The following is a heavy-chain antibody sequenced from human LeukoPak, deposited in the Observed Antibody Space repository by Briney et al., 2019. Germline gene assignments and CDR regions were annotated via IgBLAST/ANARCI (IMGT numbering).Heavy chain of an antibody. CDR2: IYYSGST. CDR3: ARDRGATHNAFDI. Sequence: KPSETLSLTCIVSGGSISSYYWSWIRQPPGKGLEWIGYIYYSGSTNYNPSLKSRVTISVDTSKNQFSLKLSSVTAADTAVYYCARDRGATHNAFDIWGQGTMVTVSS. J-gene: IGHJ3*02. D-gene: IGHD5-12*01. CDR1: GGSISSYY. V-gene: IGHV4-59*01.